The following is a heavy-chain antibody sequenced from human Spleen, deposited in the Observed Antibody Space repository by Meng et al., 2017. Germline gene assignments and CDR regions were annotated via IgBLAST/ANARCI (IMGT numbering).Heavy chain of an antibody. CDR3: TTLQASVWFGVSYDY. D-gene: IGHD3-10*01. J-gene: IGHJ4*02. CDR2: IKSKTDGGTT. V-gene: IGHV3-15*01. Sequence: GESLKISCAASGFTFSNAWMSWVRQAPGKGLEWVGRIKSKTDGGTTDYAAPVKGRFTISRDDSKNTLYLQMNSLKTEDTAVYYCTTLQASVWFGVSYDYWGQGTLVTVSS. CDR1: GFTFSNAW.